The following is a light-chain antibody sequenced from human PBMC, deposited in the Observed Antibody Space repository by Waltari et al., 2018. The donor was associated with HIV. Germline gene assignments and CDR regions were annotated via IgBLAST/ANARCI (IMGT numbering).Light chain of an antibody. Sequence: DIQMTQSPSSLSASVGGRVTVTCRTRQGVRNELGWFQQKPGQAPQRLIYAASHLQSGVPSRFSGSGSETYFTLTITDLQPEDSATYFCLQHNSYPLITFGQGTRLEI. CDR3: LQHNSYPLIT. CDR2: AAS. J-gene: IGKJ5*01. V-gene: IGKV1-17*02. CDR1: QGVRNE.